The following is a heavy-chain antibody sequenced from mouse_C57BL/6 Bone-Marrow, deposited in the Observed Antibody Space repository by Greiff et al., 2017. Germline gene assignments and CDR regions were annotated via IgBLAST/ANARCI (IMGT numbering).Heavy chain of an antibody. CDR2: IDPSDSET. Sequence: VQLQQPGAELVRPGSSVKLSCKASGYTFTSYWMHWVKQRPIQGLEWIGNIDPSDSETHYNQKFKDKATLTVDKSSSTAYMLLSSLTSEDSAVYYCASPYYYGSSYWYFDVWGTGTTVTVSS. D-gene: IGHD1-1*01. CDR1: GYTFTSYW. V-gene: IGHV1-52*01. J-gene: IGHJ1*03. CDR3: ASPYYYGSSYWYFDV.